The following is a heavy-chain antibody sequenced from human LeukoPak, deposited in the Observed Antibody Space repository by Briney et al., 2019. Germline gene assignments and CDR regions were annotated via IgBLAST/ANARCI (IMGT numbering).Heavy chain of an antibody. J-gene: IGHJ4*02. Sequence: GGSLRLSCEASGFTFRSHGMSWVRQAPGKGLEWVSAISGSGGSTYYADSVKGRFTISRDNSKNTLYLQMNSLRAEDTAVYYCAKSVDYYGSGSVYWGQGTLVTVSS. CDR1: GFTFRSHG. D-gene: IGHD3-10*01. CDR2: ISGSGGST. V-gene: IGHV3-23*01. CDR3: AKSVDYYGSGSVY.